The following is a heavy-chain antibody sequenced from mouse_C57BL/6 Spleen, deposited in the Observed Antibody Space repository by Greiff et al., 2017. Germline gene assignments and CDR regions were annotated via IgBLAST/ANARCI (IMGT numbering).Heavy chain of an antibody. CDR2: IYPGSGST. CDR1: GYTFTSYW. V-gene: IGHV1-55*01. CDR3: ARGPYYDGYYDWYFDV. J-gene: IGHJ1*03. D-gene: IGHD2-3*01. Sequence: VQLQQPGAELVKPGASVKMSCKASGYTFTSYWITWVKQRPGQGLEWIGDIYPGSGSTNYNEKFKSKATLTVDTSSSTAYMQLSSLTSEDSAVYYCARGPYYDGYYDWYFDVWGTGTTVTVSS.